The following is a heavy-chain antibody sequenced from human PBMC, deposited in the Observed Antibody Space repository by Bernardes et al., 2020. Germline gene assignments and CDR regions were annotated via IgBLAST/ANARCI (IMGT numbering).Heavy chain of an antibody. CDR3: ARESISGTRNYDY. Sequence: GGSLRLSCAASGFTFRTYSMNWVRQAPGKGLEWVAYISSSSGFIYYADSVKGRFTLSRDNAKNSLFLQMNSLRAEDTAVYYCARESISGTRNYDYWGQGTLVTVSS. V-gene: IGHV3-48*01. D-gene: IGHD1-7*01. CDR1: GFTFRTYS. CDR2: ISSSSGFI. J-gene: IGHJ4*02.